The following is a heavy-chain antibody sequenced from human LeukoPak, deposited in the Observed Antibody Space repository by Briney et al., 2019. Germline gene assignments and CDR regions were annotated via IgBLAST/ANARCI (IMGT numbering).Heavy chain of an antibody. Sequence: GGSLRLSCAASGFTFSTYRMHWVRQAPGRGLEWVALISYDGSDKYYAESVKGRLSISRDNSKNTLFLQMNSLRADDTAVYYCGRDSYGDYYFDYWGQGTLVTVSS. CDR2: ISYDGSDK. D-gene: IGHD4-17*01. CDR1: GFTFSTYR. V-gene: IGHV3-30*03. CDR3: GRDSYGDYYFDY. J-gene: IGHJ4*02.